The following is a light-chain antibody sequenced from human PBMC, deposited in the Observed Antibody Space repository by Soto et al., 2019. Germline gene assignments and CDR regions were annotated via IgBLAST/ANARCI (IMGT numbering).Light chain of an antibody. CDR2: GAA. CDR3: QQYHNWPA. J-gene: IGKJ1*01. CDR1: QSVFSS. Sequence: EIVMTQSPATLSVSPGERDTLSCRASQSVFSSLAWYQQKPGQAPRLLIYGAATRATGIPARFSGSGSGTEFTLTISSLQSEDFAVYYCQQYHNWPAFGQGNKVEIK. V-gene: IGKV3-15*01.